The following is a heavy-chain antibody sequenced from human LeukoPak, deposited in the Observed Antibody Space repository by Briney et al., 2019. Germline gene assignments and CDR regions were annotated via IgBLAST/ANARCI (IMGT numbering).Heavy chain of an antibody. D-gene: IGHD2-2*01. Sequence: PSETLSLTCAVYGGSFSGYYWSLIRQPPGKGLEWIAEINHSGSTNYNPSLKSRVTISVDTSKNQFSLKLSSVTAADTAVYYCARMLGYCSSTSCYGRFDPWGQGTLVTVSS. V-gene: IGHV4-34*01. CDR3: ARMLGYCSSTSCYGRFDP. CDR2: INHSGST. CDR1: GGSFSGYY. J-gene: IGHJ5*02.